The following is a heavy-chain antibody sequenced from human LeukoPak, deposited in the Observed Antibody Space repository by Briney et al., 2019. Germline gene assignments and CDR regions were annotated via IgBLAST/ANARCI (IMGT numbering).Heavy chain of an antibody. CDR3: ARQYSSSAGGFDY. D-gene: IGHD6-6*01. CDR1: GGTFSSYA. CDR2: IIPIFGTA. J-gene: IGHJ4*02. Sequence: GASVTVSCKASGGTFSSYAISWVRQAPGQGLEWMGGIIPIFGTANYARKFQGRVTITTDESTSTAYVELSSLRSEDTAVYYCARQYSSSAGGFDYWGQGTLVTVSS. V-gene: IGHV1-69*05.